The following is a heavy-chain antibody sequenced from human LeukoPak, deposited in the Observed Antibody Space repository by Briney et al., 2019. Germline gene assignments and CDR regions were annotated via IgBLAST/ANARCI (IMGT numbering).Heavy chain of an antibody. D-gene: IGHD5/OR15-5a*01. CDR3: STRDQSRTDVVPPDY. V-gene: IGHV4-4*02. J-gene: IGHJ4*02. Sequence: SGTLSLTCAVSGVSISSCNWWTWVRQPPGKGLEWIGEISHCGDTKYSPSLRTRVTISIDRSKDHLSPNLNSVTAADTAIYYCSTRDQSRTDVVPPDYWGQGTLVTVSS. CDR2: ISHCGDT. CDR1: GVSISSCNW.